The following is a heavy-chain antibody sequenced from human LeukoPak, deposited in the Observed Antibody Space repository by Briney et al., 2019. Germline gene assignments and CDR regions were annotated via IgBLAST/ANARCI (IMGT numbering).Heavy chain of an antibody. D-gene: IGHD3-22*01. J-gene: IGHJ3*02. V-gene: IGHV4-31*03. Sequence: SETLSLTCTVSGGSISSGGYYWSWIRQHPGKGLEWIGYIYYSGSTYYNPSLKSRVTISVDTSKNQFSLKLSSVTAADTAVYYCARDVTMIHAFDIWGQGTMVTVSS. CDR1: GGSISSGGYY. CDR2: IYYSGST. CDR3: ARDVTMIHAFDI.